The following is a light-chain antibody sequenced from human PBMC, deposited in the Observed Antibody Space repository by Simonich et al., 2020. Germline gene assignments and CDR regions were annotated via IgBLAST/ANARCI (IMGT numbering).Light chain of an antibody. V-gene: IGLV1-40*01. CDR1: SSNIGAGYD. Sequence: QSVLTQPPSVSGAPGTRVTISCTGSSSNIGAGYDVHWYQQLPGTAPKLLIYGNSNRPSGVPDLFSGSKSGTSASLAITGLQDEDEADYYCCSYAGSSTYVVFGGGTKLTVL. CDR2: GNS. J-gene: IGLJ2*01. CDR3: CSYAGSSTYVV.